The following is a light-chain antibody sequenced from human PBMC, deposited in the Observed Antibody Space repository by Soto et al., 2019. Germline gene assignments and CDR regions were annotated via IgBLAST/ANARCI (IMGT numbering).Light chain of an antibody. Sequence: QSVLTQPPSVSGAPGQRVTISCTGSSSNIGAGYDVHWYQQLPGTAPKLLIYGNSNRPSGVPDRFSGSKSGTSASLAITGLQAEDEADYSCQSYDSSLNGFQVVFGGGTKLTVL. J-gene: IGLJ2*01. CDR2: GNS. CDR3: QSYDSSLNGFQVV. CDR1: SSNIGAGYD. V-gene: IGLV1-40*01.